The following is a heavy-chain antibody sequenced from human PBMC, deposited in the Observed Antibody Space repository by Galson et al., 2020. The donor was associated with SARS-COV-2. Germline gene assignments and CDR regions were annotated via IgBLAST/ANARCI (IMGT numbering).Heavy chain of an antibody. CDR3: ARGRYYDSSGLLDY. CDR2: IYTSGST. J-gene: IGHJ4*02. V-gene: IGHV4-61*02. CDR1: GGSISSGSYY. Sequence: SETLSLTCTVSGGSISSGSYYWSWIRQPAGKGLEWIGRIYTSGSTNYNPSLKSRVTISVDTSKNQFSLKLSSVTAADTAVYYCARGRYYDSSGLLDYWGQGTLVTVSS. D-gene: IGHD3-22*01.